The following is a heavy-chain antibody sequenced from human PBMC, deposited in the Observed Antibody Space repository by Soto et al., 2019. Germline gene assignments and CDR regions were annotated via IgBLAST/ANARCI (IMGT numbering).Heavy chain of an antibody. CDR2: IIPIFGTA. D-gene: IGHD3-22*01. Sequence: QVQLVQSGAEVKKPGSSVKVSCKASGGTFSSYAISWVRQAPGQGLEWMGGIIPIFGTANYAQKFQGRVTITADESTSTAYMELSSLRSEDTAVYYCARDRRYYDRSGQSTRYYYYGMDVWGQGTTVTVSS. CDR1: GGTFSSYA. J-gene: IGHJ6*02. V-gene: IGHV1-69*01. CDR3: ARDRRYYDRSGQSTRYYYYGMDV.